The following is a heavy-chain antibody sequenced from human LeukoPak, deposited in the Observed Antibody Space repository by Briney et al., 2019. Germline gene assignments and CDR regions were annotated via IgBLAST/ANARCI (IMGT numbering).Heavy chain of an antibody. J-gene: IGHJ4*02. CDR1: GGSISSYY. CDR3: ARREGLYDSSGYYYSESPDY. Sequence: SETLSLTCTVSGGSISSYYWSWIRQPPGKGLEWIGYIYYSGSTNYNPSLKSRVTISVDTSKNQFSLKLSSVTAADTDVYYCARREGLYDSSGYYYSESPDYWGQGTLVTVSS. D-gene: IGHD3-22*01. CDR2: IYYSGST. V-gene: IGHV4-59*01.